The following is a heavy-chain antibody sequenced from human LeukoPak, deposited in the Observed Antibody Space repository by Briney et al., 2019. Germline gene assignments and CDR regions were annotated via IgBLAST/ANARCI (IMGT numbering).Heavy chain of an antibody. J-gene: IGHJ4*02. CDR1: GFTFCRFW. CDR3: ARDGTNTAYDPDFDI. V-gene: IGHV3-7*04. Sequence: SGGSLRLSCAPSGFTFCRFWMSWVRQAPGEGVEWVANINRGRSKKYYVDSVKGRFTISRDNAKNSLYLQMNSLRAEDTAVFYCARDGTNTAYDPDFDIWGQGTLVTVSS. D-gene: IGHD5-12*01. CDR2: INRGRSKK.